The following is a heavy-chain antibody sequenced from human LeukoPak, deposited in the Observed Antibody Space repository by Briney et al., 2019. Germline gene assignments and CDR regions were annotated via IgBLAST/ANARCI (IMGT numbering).Heavy chain of an antibody. Sequence: ASVKVSCTASGYTFTGYYMHWVRQAPGQGLEWMGWINPNSGGTNYAQKFQGWVTMTRDTSISTAYMELSRLRSDDTAVYYCARGVHSGDWFDPWGQGTLVTVSS. CDR2: INPNSGGT. V-gene: IGHV1-2*04. J-gene: IGHJ5*02. CDR1: GYTFTGYY. D-gene: IGHD6-25*01. CDR3: ARGVHSGDWFDP.